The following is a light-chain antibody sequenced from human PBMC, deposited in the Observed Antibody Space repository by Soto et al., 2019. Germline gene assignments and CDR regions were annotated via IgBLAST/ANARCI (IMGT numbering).Light chain of an antibody. CDR1: NSDVGRYNS. J-gene: IGLJ1*01. CDR3: SSYTTSNTYV. CDR2: EVN. Sequence: QSALTQPASVSGSPGQSLTISCTGTNSDVGRYNSVSSYQQEPGKATKLLIYEVNNRFSGVSNPFSGSKSGNSAYLTISGLLTEDEADYYCSSYTTSNTYVFGTGSKVTVL. V-gene: IGLV2-14*01.